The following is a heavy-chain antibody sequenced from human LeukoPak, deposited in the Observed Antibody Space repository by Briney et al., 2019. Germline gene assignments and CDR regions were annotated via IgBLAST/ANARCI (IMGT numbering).Heavy chain of an antibody. D-gene: IGHD1-14*01. CDR1: GGSISSSSYY. Sequence: KASETLSLTCTVSGGSISSSSYYWGWIRQPPGKGLEWIGSIYYSGSTYYNPSLKSRVTISVDTSKNQFSLKLSSVTAADTAVYYCARRDGTWGENWFDPWGQGTLVTVSS. CDR2: IYYSGST. V-gene: IGHV4-39*01. J-gene: IGHJ5*02. CDR3: ARRDGTWGENWFDP.